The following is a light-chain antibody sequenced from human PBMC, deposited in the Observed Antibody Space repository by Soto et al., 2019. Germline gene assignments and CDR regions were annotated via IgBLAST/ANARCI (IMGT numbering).Light chain of an antibody. CDR3: QQYDSYSVRT. CDR2: KAY. Sequence: DIQMTQSPSTLSASVGDGVTITCRASQTITTSLAWYQQKPGKAPKLLIYKAYSLESGVASRFSGSGSGTEFTLTISSLQPDDFATYYCQQYDSYSVRTFGQGTKVEI. CDR1: QTITTS. V-gene: IGKV1-5*03. J-gene: IGKJ1*01.